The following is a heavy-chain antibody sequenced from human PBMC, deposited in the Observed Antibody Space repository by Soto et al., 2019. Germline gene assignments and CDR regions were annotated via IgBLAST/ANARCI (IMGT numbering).Heavy chain of an antibody. CDR2: ISAYNGNT. CDR1: GYTFTSYG. J-gene: IGHJ4*02. CDR3: ARDVSGIAAAGDFDY. Sequence: GASVKVSCKASGYTFTSYGISWVRQAPGQGLEWMGWISAYNGNTNYAQKLQGRVTMTTDTSTSTAYMELRSLRSDDTAVYYCARDVSGIAAAGDFDYWGQGTLVTVSS. V-gene: IGHV1-18*01. D-gene: IGHD6-13*01.